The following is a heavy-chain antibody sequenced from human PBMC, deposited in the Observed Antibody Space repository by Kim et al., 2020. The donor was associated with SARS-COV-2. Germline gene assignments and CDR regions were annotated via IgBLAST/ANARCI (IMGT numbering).Heavy chain of an antibody. J-gene: IGHJ6*02. D-gene: IGHD6-13*01. V-gene: IGHV3-11*06. Sequence: VKGRFTSSGDNAKNSLYLQMNSLRAEDTAVYYCAREGSRAAAAVFDGMDVWGQGTTVTVSS. CDR3: AREGSRAAAAVFDGMDV.